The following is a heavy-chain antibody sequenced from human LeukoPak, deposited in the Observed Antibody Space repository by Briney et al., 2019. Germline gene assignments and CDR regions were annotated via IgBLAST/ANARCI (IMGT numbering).Heavy chain of an antibody. V-gene: IGHV3-20*04. CDR3: ASGGIYYGAAFDF. CDR1: GFTFDDYA. J-gene: IGHJ4*02. Sequence: GGSLRLSCAASGFTFDDYAMHWVRQAPGKGLEWVSGINWNGGSTGYADSVKGRFTISRDNAKNSLYLQMNSLRAEDTALYYCASGGIYYGAAFDFWGQGTLVTVSS. D-gene: IGHD1-26*01. CDR2: INWNGGST.